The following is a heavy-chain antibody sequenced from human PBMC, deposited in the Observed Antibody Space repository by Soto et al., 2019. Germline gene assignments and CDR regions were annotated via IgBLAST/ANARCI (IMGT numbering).Heavy chain of an antibody. CDR1: GGSISSSSYY. J-gene: IGHJ4*02. D-gene: IGHD3-10*01. Sequence: KSSETLSLTCTVSGGSISSSSYYWGWIRQPPGKGLEWIGSIYYSGSTYYNPSLKSRVTISVDTSKNQFSLKLSSVTAADTAVYYCARFSGSVAAADYWGQGTLVTVSS. CDR2: IYYSGST. CDR3: ARFSGSVAAADY. V-gene: IGHV4-39*01.